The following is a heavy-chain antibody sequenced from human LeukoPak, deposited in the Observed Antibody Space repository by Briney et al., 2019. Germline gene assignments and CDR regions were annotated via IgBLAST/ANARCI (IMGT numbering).Heavy chain of an antibody. CDR3: AKGGSGYSLDY. CDR2: ISSSGSTI. J-gene: IGHJ4*02. D-gene: IGHD3-22*01. Sequence: GGTLRLSCAASGFTFSSYEMNWVRQAPGKGLEWVSYISSSGSTIYYADSLKGRFTISRDNSKNTLYLQMNSLRAEDTAVYYCAKGGSGYSLDYWGQGTLVTVSS. V-gene: IGHV3-48*03. CDR1: GFTFSSYE.